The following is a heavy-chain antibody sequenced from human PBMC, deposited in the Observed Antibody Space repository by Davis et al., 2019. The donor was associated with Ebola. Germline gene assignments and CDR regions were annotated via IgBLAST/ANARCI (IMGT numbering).Heavy chain of an antibody. CDR1: GYTFTDYY. J-gene: IGHJ4*02. CDR3: ARDTGTTADY. V-gene: IGHV1-18*04. Sequence: AASVKVSCKAFGYTFTDYYVHWVRQAPGQGLEWMGWINPHNGNTNYAQNVQGRVTMTTDTSTSTAYMELSSLRSEDTAVYYCARDTGTTADYWGQGTLVTVSS. D-gene: IGHD1-1*01. CDR2: INPHNGNT.